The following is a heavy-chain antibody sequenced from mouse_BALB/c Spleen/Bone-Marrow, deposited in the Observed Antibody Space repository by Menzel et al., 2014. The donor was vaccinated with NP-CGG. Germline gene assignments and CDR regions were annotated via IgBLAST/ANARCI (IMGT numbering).Heavy chain of an antibody. CDR2: INNNGGKT. J-gene: IGHJ4*01. Sequence: EVMLVESGAGLVKPGGSLKLSCAASGFTFSNYGMSWVHQTPDKRLDLVATINNNGGKTYSTDSVKGRFTISRDNAKNALFLQMSILKSEDAAMYYCARDDGFYGLDCWGQGTPVTVSS. V-gene: IGHV5-6-3*01. CDR3: ARDDGFYGLDC. CDR1: GFTFSNYG. D-gene: IGHD1-1*01.